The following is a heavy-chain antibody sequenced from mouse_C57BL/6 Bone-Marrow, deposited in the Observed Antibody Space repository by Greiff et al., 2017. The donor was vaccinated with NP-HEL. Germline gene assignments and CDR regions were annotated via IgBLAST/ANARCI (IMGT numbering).Heavy chain of an antibody. CDR1: GYTFTSYW. J-gene: IGHJ1*03. Sequence: VQLKQPGAELVRPGSSVKLSCKASGYTFTSYWMHWVKQRPIQGLEWIGNIDPSDSETHYNQKFKDKATLTVDKSSSTAYMQLSSLTSEDSAVYYCATPLIYYYGSSPGVWGTGTTVTVSS. V-gene: IGHV1-52*01. CDR2: IDPSDSET. CDR3: ATPLIYYYGSSPGV. D-gene: IGHD1-1*01.